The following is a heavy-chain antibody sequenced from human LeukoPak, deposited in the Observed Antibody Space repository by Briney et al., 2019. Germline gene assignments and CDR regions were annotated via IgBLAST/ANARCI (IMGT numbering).Heavy chain of an antibody. CDR3: AREPQQMVRSDNWFDS. CDR1: GYTFTNFG. V-gene: IGHV1-18*01. Sequence: GASVKVSCKTSGYTFTNFGLSWLRQAPGQGLEWIGWISSYNTNRKYAHKFQGRVTMTTVTSTNTGYMELRSLKSDDTAVYYCAREPQQMVRSDNWFDSWGQGTLVSVSS. J-gene: IGHJ5*01. D-gene: IGHD6-13*01. CDR2: ISSYNTNR.